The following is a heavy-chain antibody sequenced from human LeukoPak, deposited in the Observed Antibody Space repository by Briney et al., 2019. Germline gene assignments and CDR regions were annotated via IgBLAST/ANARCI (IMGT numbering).Heavy chain of an antibody. CDR2: IYTSGST. V-gene: IGHV4-4*07. Sequence: SETLSLTCTVSGGSISSYYWSWIRQPAGKGLEWIGRIYTSGSTNYNPSLTSRVTMSVDTSKTNFSLKLSSVPAADTAVYYCARGMVRGVIRRFGESMYNWFDPWGQGTLVTVSS. D-gene: IGHD3-10*01. CDR1: GGSISSYY. CDR3: ARGMVRGVIRRFGESMYNWFDP. J-gene: IGHJ5*02.